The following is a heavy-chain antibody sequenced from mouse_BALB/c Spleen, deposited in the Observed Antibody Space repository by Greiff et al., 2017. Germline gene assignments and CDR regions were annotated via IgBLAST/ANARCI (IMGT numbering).Heavy chain of an antibody. V-gene: IGHV1-18*01. Sequence: VQLQQSGPELVKPGASVKIPCKASGYTFTDYNMDWVKQSHGKSLEWIGDINPNNGGTIYNQKFKGKATLTVDKSSSTAYMEFRSLTSEDTAVYYCARRGTTVVADAMDYWGQGTSVTVSS. J-gene: IGHJ4*01. CDR3: ARRGTTVVADAMDY. CDR1: GYTFTDYN. CDR2: INPNNGGT. D-gene: IGHD1-1*01.